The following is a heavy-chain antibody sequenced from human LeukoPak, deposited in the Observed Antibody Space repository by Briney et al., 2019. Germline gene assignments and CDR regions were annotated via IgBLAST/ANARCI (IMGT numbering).Heavy chain of an antibody. V-gene: IGHV4-38-2*02. J-gene: IGHJ3*02. CDR3: ARAGQQLVLFAFDI. Sequence: PSETLSLTCTVSGYSISSGYYWGWIRQPPGKGLEWIGSIYHSGSTYYNPSLKSRVTISVDTSKNQFSLKLSSVTAADTAVYYCARAGQQLVLFAFDIWGQGTMVTVSS. CDR1: GYSISSGYY. CDR2: IYHSGST. D-gene: IGHD6-13*01.